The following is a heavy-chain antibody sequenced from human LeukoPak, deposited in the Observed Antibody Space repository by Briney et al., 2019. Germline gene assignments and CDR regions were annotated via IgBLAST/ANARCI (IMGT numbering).Heavy chain of an antibody. CDR1: RYTFTRYY. Sequence: ASVKVSCKASRYTFTRYYMHWVRQAPGQGLEWMGIINPTGGSTGYAQKFQGRVTMTRDMSTSTDYMELSSLRSEDTAIYYCARDNSVGDNAWWFDPWGQGTLVTVSS. J-gene: IGHJ5*02. V-gene: IGHV1-46*01. D-gene: IGHD1-26*01. CDR2: INPTGGST. CDR3: ARDNSVGDNAWWFDP.